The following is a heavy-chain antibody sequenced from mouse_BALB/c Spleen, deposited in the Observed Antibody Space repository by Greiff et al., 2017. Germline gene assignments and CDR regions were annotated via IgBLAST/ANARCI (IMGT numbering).Heavy chain of an antibody. CDR2: IHPGNSDT. D-gene: IGHD2-4*01. V-gene: IGHV1-5*01. J-gene: IGHJ3*01. Sequence: EVQLQQSGTVLARPGASVKMSCKASGYSFTSYWMHWVKQRPGQGLEWIGAIHPGNSDTSYNQKFKGKAKLTAVTSASTAYMELSSLTNEDSAVYYCTDYDYDGRSFAYWGQGTLVTVSA. CDR1: GYSFTSYW. CDR3: TDYDYDGRSFAY.